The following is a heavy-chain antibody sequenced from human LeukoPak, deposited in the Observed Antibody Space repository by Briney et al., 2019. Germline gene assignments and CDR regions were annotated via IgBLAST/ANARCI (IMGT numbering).Heavy chain of an antibody. CDR2: IYTSGST. D-gene: IGHD4-17*01. V-gene: IGHV4-61*02. Sequence: SETLSLTCTVSGGSISSGSYYWSWIRQPAGKGLEWIGRIYTSGSTNYNPSLKSRVTISVDTSKNQFSLKLSSVTAADTAVYYCASSLEKTTVNSFDYWGQGTLVTVSS. CDR1: GGSISSGSYY. CDR3: ASSLEKTTVNSFDY. J-gene: IGHJ4*02.